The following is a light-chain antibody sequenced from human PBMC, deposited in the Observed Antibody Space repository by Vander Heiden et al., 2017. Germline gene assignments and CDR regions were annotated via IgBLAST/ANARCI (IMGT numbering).Light chain of an antibody. CDR2: DAS. CDR3: QQSSNAALT. V-gene: IGKV3-11*01. J-gene: IGKJ4*01. Sequence: PPPALPPGESATLSCSGSQGGSSYSAWYQKTPGQAPRLLICDASNSATGTPARFSGRGSGTVSPLTISSLEPEVFAVYYWQQSSNAALTFGRGTKVEIK. CDR1: QGGSSY.